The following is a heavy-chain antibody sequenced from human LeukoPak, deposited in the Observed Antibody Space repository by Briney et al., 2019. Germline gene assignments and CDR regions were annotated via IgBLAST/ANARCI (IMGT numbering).Heavy chain of an antibody. V-gene: IGHV4-59*01. CDR1: GGSITSYY. Sequence: PSETLSLTCTVSGGSITSYYWIWIRQPPGEGLEWIGYIYYSGSTNYNPSLKSRVTISVDTSKNQFSLKLSSVTAADTAVYYCARDPTPYYMDVWGKGTTVTVSS. CDR2: IYYSGST. D-gene: IGHD2-15*01. CDR3: ARDPTPYYMDV. J-gene: IGHJ6*03.